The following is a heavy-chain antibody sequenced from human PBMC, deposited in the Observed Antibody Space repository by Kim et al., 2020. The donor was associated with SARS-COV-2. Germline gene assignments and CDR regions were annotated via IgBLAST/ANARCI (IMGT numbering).Heavy chain of an antibody. CDR2: IKQDGSEK. Sequence: GGSLRLSCAASGFTFSSYWMSWVRQAPGKGLEWVANIKQDGSEKYYVDSVKGRFTISRDNAKNSLYLQMNSLRAEDTAVDYCARDGRRGLLWFGETAASYYGMDVWGQGTTVTVSS. CDR3: ARDGRRGLLWFGETAASYYGMDV. D-gene: IGHD3-10*01. J-gene: IGHJ6*02. CDR1: GFTFSSYW. V-gene: IGHV3-7*01.